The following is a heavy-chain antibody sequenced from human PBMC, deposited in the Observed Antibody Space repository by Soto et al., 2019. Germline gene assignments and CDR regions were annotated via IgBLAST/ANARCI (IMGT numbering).Heavy chain of an antibody. J-gene: IGHJ6*02. V-gene: IGHV1-46*01. CDR3: ARGQELAGSSFGMDV. Sequence: ASVKVSCKASGYRFTSYYMHCVRQAPGQGLEWMGMINPSGSGTIYAQKFQGRVTMARDASTSTVYMELSSLRSDDTAVYYCARGQELAGSSFGMDVWGQGTTVTVSS. D-gene: IGHD6-13*01. CDR2: INPSGSGT. CDR1: GYRFTSYY.